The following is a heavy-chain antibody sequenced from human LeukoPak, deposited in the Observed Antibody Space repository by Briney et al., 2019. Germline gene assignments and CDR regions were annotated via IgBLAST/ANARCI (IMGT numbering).Heavy chain of an antibody. CDR3: ARLTRQGRAFDI. J-gene: IGHJ3*02. Sequence: ASVKVSCKASGYTFTDYYMNWVRQVPGQGLEWMGWINPNSGGTNYAQKFQGRVTMTRDTSISTAYMELSRLRSDDTAVYYCARLTRQGRAFDIWGQGTMVTVSS. D-gene: IGHD3-10*01. CDR1: GYTFTDYY. CDR2: INPNSGGT. V-gene: IGHV1-2*02.